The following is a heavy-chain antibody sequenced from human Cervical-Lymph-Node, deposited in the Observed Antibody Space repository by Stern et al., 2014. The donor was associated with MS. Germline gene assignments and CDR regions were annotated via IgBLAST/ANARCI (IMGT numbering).Heavy chain of an antibody. Sequence: VQLGQSGAELIRPGESLKISCKGAGFKFSIYWIAWVRQMPGKGLEWMGILYPGDSETRYSPSCQGQVTMSADKSTSTAYLQWSSLNASDTAMYFCARQTTAWASDVWGQGTLVTVSS. V-gene: IGHV5-51*01. CDR1: GFKFSIYW. D-gene: IGHD1-14*01. CDR3: ARQTTAWASDV. J-gene: IGHJ4*02. CDR2: LYPGDSET.